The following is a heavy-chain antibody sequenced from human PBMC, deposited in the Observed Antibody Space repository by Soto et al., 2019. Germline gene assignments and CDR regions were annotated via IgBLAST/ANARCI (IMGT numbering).Heavy chain of an antibody. CDR1: GGTFSSYA. D-gene: IGHD5-12*01. V-gene: IGHV1-69*06. CDR2: IIPIFGTA. J-gene: IGHJ6*02. Sequence: SVKVSCKASGGTFSSYAISWVRQAPGQGLEWMGGIIPIFGTANYAQKFQGRVTITADKSTSTAYMELSSLRSEDTAVYYCASNIGGYSGYDPPASLYHYGMGVWGQGTTVTVSS. CDR3: ASNIGGYSGYDPPASLYHYGMGV.